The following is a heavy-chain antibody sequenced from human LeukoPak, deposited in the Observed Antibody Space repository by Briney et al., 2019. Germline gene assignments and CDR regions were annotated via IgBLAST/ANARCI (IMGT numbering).Heavy chain of an antibody. V-gene: IGHV4-61*02. CDR1: GGSISSSSYY. Sequence: SETLSLTCTVSGGSISSSSYYWSWIRQPAGKGLEWIGRVYTSGNTNYNPSLNSRVTISIDTSKNQFSLKLSSVTAADTAVYYCATNSYGHYQYYYYMDVWGKGTTVTISS. CDR3: ATNSYGHYQYYYYMDV. D-gene: IGHD5-18*01. J-gene: IGHJ6*03. CDR2: VYTSGNT.